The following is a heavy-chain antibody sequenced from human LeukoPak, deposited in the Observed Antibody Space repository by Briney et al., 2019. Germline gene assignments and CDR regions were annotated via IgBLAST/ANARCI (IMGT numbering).Heavy chain of an antibody. CDR2: IYYSGST. CDR3: ARDRSGYYDSSGYYHVFDY. D-gene: IGHD3-22*01. J-gene: IGHJ4*02. V-gene: IGHV4-59*01. Sequence: SETLSLTCTVSGGSISSYYWSWIRQPPGKGLEWTGYIYYSGSTNYNPSLKSRVTISVDTSKNQFSLKLSSVTAADTAVYYCARDRSGYYDSSGYYHVFDYWGQGTLVTVSS. CDR1: GGSISSYY.